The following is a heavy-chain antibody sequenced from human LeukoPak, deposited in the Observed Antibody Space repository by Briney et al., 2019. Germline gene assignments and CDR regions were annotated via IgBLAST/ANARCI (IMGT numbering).Heavy chain of an antibody. D-gene: IGHD4-17*01. Sequence: GGSLRLSCAASGFTFSSYAMHWVRQAPGKGLEWVAVISYDETNKYYADSVKGRFTISRDNSKNTLYLQMNSLRAEDTAVYYCARDGATVTGLRMYYFDYWGQGTLVTVSS. V-gene: IGHV3-30-3*01. CDR3: ARDGATVTGLRMYYFDY. CDR1: GFTFSSYA. CDR2: ISYDETNK. J-gene: IGHJ4*02.